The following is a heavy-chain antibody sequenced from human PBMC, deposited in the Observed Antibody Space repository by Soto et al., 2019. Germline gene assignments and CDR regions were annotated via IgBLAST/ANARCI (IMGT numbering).Heavy chain of an antibody. CDR2: IYHSGST. Sequence: SETLSLTCAVSGGSISSGGYSWSWIRQPPGKGLEWIGYIYHSGSTYYNPSLKSRVTISVDRSKNQFSLKLSSVTAADTAVYYCARGPPSGSYYTYYFDYWGQGTLVTVYS. V-gene: IGHV4-30-2*01. CDR3: ARGPPSGSYYTYYFDY. J-gene: IGHJ4*02. D-gene: IGHD3-10*01. CDR1: GGSISSGGYS.